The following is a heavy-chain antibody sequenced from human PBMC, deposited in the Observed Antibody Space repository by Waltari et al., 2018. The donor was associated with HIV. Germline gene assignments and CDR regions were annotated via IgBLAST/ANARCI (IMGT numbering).Heavy chain of an antibody. Sequence: VHLVQSAIEVTKPGASVKVSCKTSGYSFSSYGISWVRQAPGRGLGWMAWIFVFDGNKKFARNCGDRVRLTTDTSTSTGYLGVRNVTYDDTAIYYGARGGGDWFSETHYYSGMDVWGQGTTVIVSS. J-gene: IGHJ6*02. CDR3: ARGGGDWFSETHYYSGMDV. CDR2: IFVFDGNK. V-gene: IGHV1-18*01. CDR1: GYSFSSYG. D-gene: IGHD3-9*01.